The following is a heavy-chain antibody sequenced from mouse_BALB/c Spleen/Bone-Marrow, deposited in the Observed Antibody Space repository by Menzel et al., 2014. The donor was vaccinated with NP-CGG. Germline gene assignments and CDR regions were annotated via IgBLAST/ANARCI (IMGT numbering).Heavy chain of an antibody. CDR1: GFNIKDTY. Sequence: EVQVVESGAELVKPGASVKLSCTASGFNIKDTYMHWVKQRPEQGLEWIGRIDPANGNTKYDPKFQGKATITADTSSNTAYLQLSCLTSEDTAVYYCARLITTDYWGQGTTLTVSS. CDR2: IDPANGNT. V-gene: IGHV14-3*02. J-gene: IGHJ2*01. D-gene: IGHD2-4*01. CDR3: ARLITTDY.